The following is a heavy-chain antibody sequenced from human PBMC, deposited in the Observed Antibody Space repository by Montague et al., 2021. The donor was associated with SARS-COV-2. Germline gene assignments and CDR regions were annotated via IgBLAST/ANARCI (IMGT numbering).Heavy chain of an antibody. CDR3: AKETAAIGNPLFDS. CDR2: IVNNGRKS. V-gene: IGHV3-23*01. D-gene: IGHD4-23*01. CDR1: GFTFSSYA. Sequence: SLRLSCAASGFTFSSYAMSWVRQAPGKGLEWVSGIVNNGRKSFYADSVKGRFVISRDNSDKMAYLQLNSLRAEDTAIYYCAKETAAIGNPLFDSWGQGTLITVSS. J-gene: IGHJ4*02.